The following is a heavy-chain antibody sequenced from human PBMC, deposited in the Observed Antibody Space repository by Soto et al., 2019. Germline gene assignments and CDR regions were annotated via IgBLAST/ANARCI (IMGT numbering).Heavy chain of an antibody. J-gene: IGHJ5*02. CDR2: IIPILGIA. D-gene: IGHD3-10*01. CDR1: GGTFSSYP. CDR3: ARVLLWFGDRRFDP. Sequence: QVQLVQSGAEVKKPGSSVKVSCKASGGTFSSYPISWVRQAPGQGLEWMGRIIPILGIANYAQKFQGRVTITADKSTSTAYMELSSLRSEDTAVYYCARVLLWFGDRRFDPWGQGTLVTVSS. V-gene: IGHV1-69*02.